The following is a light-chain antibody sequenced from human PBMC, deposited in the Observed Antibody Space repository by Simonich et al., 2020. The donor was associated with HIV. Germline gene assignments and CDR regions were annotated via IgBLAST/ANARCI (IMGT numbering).Light chain of an antibody. CDR1: QGFSRW. Sequence: DIQMTQSPSSVSASVGDRVTITCLASQGFSRWVAWYQQKPGKAPKLLIYAASSLQSEVPSRFSGSGSGTDFTLTISSLQPDDFATYYCQQYNTSSLTFGGWTKVEIE. CDR2: AAS. CDR3: QQYNTSSLT. V-gene: IGKV1-12*01. J-gene: IGKJ4*01.